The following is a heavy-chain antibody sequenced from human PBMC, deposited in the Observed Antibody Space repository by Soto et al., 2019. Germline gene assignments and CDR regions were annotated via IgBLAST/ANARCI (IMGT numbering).Heavy chain of an antibody. CDR1: GYTFTSYA. V-gene: IGHV1-3*01. D-gene: IGHD4-17*01. J-gene: IGHJ5*02. Sequence: ASVKVSCKASGYTFTSYAMHWVRQAPGQRLEWMGWINAGNGNTKYSQKFQGRVTITRDTSASTAYMELSSVTAADTAVYYCARAETGSDYLWFDPWGQGTLVTVSS. CDR2: INAGNGNT. CDR3: ARAETGSDYLWFDP.